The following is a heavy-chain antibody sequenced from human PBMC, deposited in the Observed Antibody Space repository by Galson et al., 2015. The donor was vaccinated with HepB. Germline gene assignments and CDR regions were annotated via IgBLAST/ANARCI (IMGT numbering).Heavy chain of an antibody. CDR1: GFTFSSHS. J-gene: IGHJ4*02. Sequence: SLRLSCAASGFTFSSHSMNWVRQAPGKGLEWVSSISSSSSYIYDADSVKGRFTISRDNAKNSLYLQMNSLRAEDTAVYYCAREGTSGTLGVDYWGQGTLVTVSS. V-gene: IGHV3-21*01. CDR3: AREGTSGTLGVDY. D-gene: IGHD3-10*01. CDR2: ISSSSSYI.